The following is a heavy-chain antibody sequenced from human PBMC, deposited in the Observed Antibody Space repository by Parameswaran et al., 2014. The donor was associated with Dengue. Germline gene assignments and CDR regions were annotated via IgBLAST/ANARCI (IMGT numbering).Heavy chain of an antibody. CDR3: ARGTRFGENWYDP. CDR2: ISSSSSTI. D-gene: IGHD3-10*01. Sequence: VRQMPGKGLEWVSYISSSSSTIYYADSVKGRFTISRDNAKNSLYLQMNSLRAEDTAVYYCARGTRFGENWYDPWGQGTLVTVSS. V-gene: IGHV3-48*04. J-gene: IGHJ5*02.